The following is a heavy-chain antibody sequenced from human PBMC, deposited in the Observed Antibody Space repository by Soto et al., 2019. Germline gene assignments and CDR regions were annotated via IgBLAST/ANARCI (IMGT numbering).Heavy chain of an antibody. D-gene: IGHD3-10*01. CDR1: GFNFSDHG. Sequence: GGSLRLSCVASGFNFSDHGMHWVRQAPGKGLEWVAGISYGGTYKHYGDSVKGRFAISRANAKNSQYLQMNSLSVEGTAVYYCASGLSGRLDGWGQGTMVTVSS. CDR2: ISYGGTYK. J-gene: IGHJ6*02. V-gene: IGHV3-30*05. CDR3: ASGLSGRLDG.